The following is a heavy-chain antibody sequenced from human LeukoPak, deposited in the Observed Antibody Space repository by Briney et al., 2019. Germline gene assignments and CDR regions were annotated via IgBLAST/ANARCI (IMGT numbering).Heavy chain of an antibody. D-gene: IGHD6-19*01. CDR1: GGSISSSSYY. V-gene: IGHV4-39*01. CDR2: IYYSGST. CDR3: ASWYSSGWYYFDY. Sequence: PSETLSLTCTVSGGSISSSSYYWGWIRQPPGKGLEWIGSIYYSGSTYYNPSLKSRVTISVDTFKNQFSLKLSSVTAADTAVYYCASWYSSGWYYFDYWGQGTLVTVSS. J-gene: IGHJ4*02.